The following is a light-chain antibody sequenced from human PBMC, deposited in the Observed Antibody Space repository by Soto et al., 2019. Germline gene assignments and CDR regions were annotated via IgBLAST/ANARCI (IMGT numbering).Light chain of an antibody. CDR2: DVN. CDR3: NSYTSSGTYV. CDR1: SSDVGVSNY. Sequence: QSALAQPASVSGSARQSITISCTGTSSDVGVSNYVSWYQQHPGEVPKLMIYDVNNRPSGVSDRFSGSKSGNTASLTISALQAEDEAHYYCNSYTSSGTYVFGPGTKLTVL. J-gene: IGLJ1*01. V-gene: IGLV2-14*01.